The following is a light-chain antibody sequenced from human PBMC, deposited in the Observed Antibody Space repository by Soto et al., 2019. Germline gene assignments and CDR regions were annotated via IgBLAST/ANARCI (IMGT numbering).Light chain of an antibody. CDR1: SSNIGAGYD. J-gene: IGLJ1*01. CDR2: GNS. V-gene: IGLV1-40*01. Sequence: QSVLTQPPSVSGAPGQRVTISCTGSSSNIGAGYDVHWYQQLPGTAPKLLIYGNSNRSSGVPDRFSGSKSGTSASLAITGLQAEDEADYYCQSYDSSPLFGTGTKVTVL. CDR3: QSYDSSPL.